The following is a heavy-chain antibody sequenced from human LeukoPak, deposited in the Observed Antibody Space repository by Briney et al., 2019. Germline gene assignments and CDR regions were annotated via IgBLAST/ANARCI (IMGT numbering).Heavy chain of an antibody. CDR1: GGSISSGSYY. CDR3: ARSNNYYDSSGYRDHVPDHQNPYWYFDL. V-gene: IGHV4-61*02. Sequence: SETLSLTCTVSGGSISSGSYYWSWIRQPAGKGLEWIGRIYTSGSTNYNPSLKSRVTISVDTSKNQFSLKLSSVTAADTAVYYCARSNNYYDSSGYRDHVPDHQNPYWYFDLWGRGTLVTVSS. J-gene: IGHJ2*01. CDR2: IYTSGST. D-gene: IGHD3-22*01.